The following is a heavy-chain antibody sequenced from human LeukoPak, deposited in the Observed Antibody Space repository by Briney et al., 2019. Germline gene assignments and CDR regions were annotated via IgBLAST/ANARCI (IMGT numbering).Heavy chain of an antibody. D-gene: IGHD1-14*01. CDR1: GFTFREFY. CDR3: ARSTGSRYYYMDV. Sequence: GGSLRLSCAASGFTFREFYMSWIPDAARERLEWGSYISSSGTNIYYADSVKGRFTISRDNAKNSLYLQMYSLRAEDTAVYYCARSTGSRYYYMDVWGKGTTVTVSS. V-gene: IGHV3-11*01. J-gene: IGHJ6*03. CDR2: ISSSGTNI.